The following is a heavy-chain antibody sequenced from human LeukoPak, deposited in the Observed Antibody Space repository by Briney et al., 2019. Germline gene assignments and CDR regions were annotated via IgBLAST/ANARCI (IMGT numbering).Heavy chain of an antibody. J-gene: IGHJ4*02. CDR2: ISASGGST. D-gene: IGHD1-1*01. CDR1: GFTFSTYG. V-gene: IGHV3-23*01. Sequence: PGGSLRLSCAASGFTFSTYGMTWVRQAPGKGLEWVSVISASGGSTYYAGSVKGRFTISRDNSKNTLYLQMNSLRAEDTAVYYCAKRNLAGYFDYWGQGTLVTVSS. CDR3: AKRNLAGYFDY.